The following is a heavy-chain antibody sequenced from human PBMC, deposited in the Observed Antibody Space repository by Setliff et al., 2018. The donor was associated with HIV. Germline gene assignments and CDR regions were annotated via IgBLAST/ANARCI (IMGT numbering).Heavy chain of an antibody. D-gene: IGHD3-3*01. J-gene: IGHJ6*03. CDR2: INPAGNHT. CDR3: ARGVQRPPHYSYYYMDV. Sequence: ASVKVSCKASGYTFTSDYIHWVRQAPGQGLEWMGIINPAGNHTSYAQKFQGRLTMTRDTSTSTVYMELSSLRSEDTAVYYCARGVQRPPHYSYYYMDVWGEGTMVTVSS. V-gene: IGHV1-46*01. CDR1: GYTFTSDY.